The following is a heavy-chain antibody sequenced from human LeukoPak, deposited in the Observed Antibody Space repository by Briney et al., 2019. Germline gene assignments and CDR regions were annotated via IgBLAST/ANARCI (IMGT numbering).Heavy chain of an antibody. CDR2: ISYDGSNK. CDR3: AKAHLAATIMIEFDS. CDR1: GFIFSNYA. Sequence: PGGSLRPSCAASGFIFSNYAMNWVRQAPGQGLEWVAVISYDGSNKYYAESVKGRFTISRDNSKNTVYLQMDSLRVEDTAVYYCAKAHLAATIMIEFDSWGQGTLVTVYS. V-gene: IGHV3-30*18. J-gene: IGHJ4*02. D-gene: IGHD5-12*01.